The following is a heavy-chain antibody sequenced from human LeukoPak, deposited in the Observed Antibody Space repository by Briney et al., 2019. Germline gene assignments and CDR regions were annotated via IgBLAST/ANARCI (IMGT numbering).Heavy chain of an antibody. D-gene: IGHD6-13*01. Sequence: GRSLRLSCAASGFTFSSYGMHWVRQAPGKGLEWVAVISYDGSNIYYADSVKGRFTISRDNSKNTLYLQMNSLRAEDTAVYYCAAGYSSSWYDYWGQGTLVTVSS. CDR1: GFTFSSYG. J-gene: IGHJ4*02. V-gene: IGHV3-30*03. CDR2: ISYDGSNI. CDR3: AAGYSSSWYDY.